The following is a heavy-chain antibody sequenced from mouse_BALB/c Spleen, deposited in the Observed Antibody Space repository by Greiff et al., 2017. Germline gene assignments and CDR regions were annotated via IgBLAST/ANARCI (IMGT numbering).Heavy chain of an antibody. J-gene: IGHJ1*01. CDR2: INPSNGGT. V-gene: IGHV1S81*02. D-gene: IGHD1-2*01. CDR1: GYTFTSYY. Sequence: QVHVKQSGAELVKPGASVKLSCKASGYTFTSYYMYWVKQRPGQGLEWIGEINPSNGGTNFNEKFKSKATLTVDKSSSTAYMQLSSLTSEDSAVYYCTRGHYYGPFFDVWGAGTTVTVSS. CDR3: TRGHYYGPFFDV.